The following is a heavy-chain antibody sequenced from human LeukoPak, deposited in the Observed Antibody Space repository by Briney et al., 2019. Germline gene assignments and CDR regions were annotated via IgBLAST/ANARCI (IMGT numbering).Heavy chain of an antibody. D-gene: IGHD6-13*01. CDR3: AKDISGRIAVAWDNWFDP. CDR1: GFTFEDYA. J-gene: IGHJ5*02. CDR2: ISRNSDNI. V-gene: IGHV3-9*01. Sequence: GRSLRLSCAASGFTFEDYAMHWVRQGPGKGLERGSGISRNSDNINYEDSVKDQFTISRDNAKNSLYLQMNSLRAEDTALYYCAKDISGRIAVAWDNWFDPWGQGTLVTVSS.